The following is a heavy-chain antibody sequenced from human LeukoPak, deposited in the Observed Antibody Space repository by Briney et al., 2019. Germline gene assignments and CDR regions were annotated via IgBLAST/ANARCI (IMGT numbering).Heavy chain of an antibody. CDR1: GFTFSSYA. CDR2: ISGSGGST. Sequence: GGSLRLSCAASGFTFSSYAMSWVRQAPGKGLEWVSAISGSGGSTYYADSVKGRFTISRDNSKNTLYLQMNSLRAEDTAVYYCARDEQDYGDYPDYWGQGTLVTVSS. V-gene: IGHV3-23*01. CDR3: ARDEQDYGDYPDY. J-gene: IGHJ4*02. D-gene: IGHD4-17*01.